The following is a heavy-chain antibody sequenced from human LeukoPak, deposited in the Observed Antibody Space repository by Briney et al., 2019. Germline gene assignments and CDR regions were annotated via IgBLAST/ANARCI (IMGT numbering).Heavy chain of an antibody. J-gene: IGHJ4*02. Sequence: PSETLSLTCTVSGDSFSSVTDYWAWIRQPPGKGLEWIGSVYYSGNTHYNPSLKSPVTISVDTSRNQFSLKLSSVTAADTAVYYCARSWREYRLSYGLFDYWGQGTLVTVSS. D-gene: IGHD5-18*01. CDR1: GDSFSSVTDY. CDR2: VYYSGNT. V-gene: IGHV4-39*07. CDR3: ARSWREYRLSYGLFDY.